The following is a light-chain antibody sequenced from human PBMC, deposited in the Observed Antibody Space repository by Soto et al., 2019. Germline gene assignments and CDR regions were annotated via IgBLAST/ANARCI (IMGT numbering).Light chain of an antibody. CDR1: GDSNF. V-gene: IGLV2-14*01. CDR3: SSPASTLGV. Sequence: GDSNFVSWYQQHPGKAPKLIIFEVSTRPSGVSNRFSGSKSDNTASLTISGLQAEDEAHYYCSSPASTLGVCGGGTKVSV. J-gene: IGLJ3*02. CDR2: EVS.